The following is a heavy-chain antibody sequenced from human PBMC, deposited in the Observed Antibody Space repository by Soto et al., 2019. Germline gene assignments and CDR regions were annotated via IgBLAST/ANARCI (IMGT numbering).Heavy chain of an antibody. CDR3: ARSDWFDP. Sequence: EMELVESGGGLVQPGGSLRLSCVASGFTFSGYWMHWVRQAPGKGLVWVSRIKGDGSITSYADSVKGRFTISRDNAKNTLYLQMYSLRAEDTAVYSCARSDWFDPWGQGTLVTVSS. CDR2: IKGDGSIT. J-gene: IGHJ5*02. CDR1: GFTFSGYW. V-gene: IGHV3-74*01.